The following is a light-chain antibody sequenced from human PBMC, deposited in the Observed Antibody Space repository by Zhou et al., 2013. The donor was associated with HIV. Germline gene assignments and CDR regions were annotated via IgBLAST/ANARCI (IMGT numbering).Light chain of an antibody. V-gene: IGKV1-17*01. J-gene: IGKJ1*01. CDR1: QDIRND. CDR2: LAS. Sequence: GDRVTITCRASQDIRNDLNWFQQKPGKAPKRLIYLASSLQSGVPSRFSGSGSGTEFTLTISSLQLEDFATYFCRQHNTVPQTFGQGTKVEIK. CDR3: RQHNTVPQT.